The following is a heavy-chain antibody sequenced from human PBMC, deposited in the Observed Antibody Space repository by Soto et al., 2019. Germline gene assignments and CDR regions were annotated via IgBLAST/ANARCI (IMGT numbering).Heavy chain of an antibody. CDR3: ARAYDSSGYHDALDI. V-gene: IGHV4-30-2*01. CDR1: GGSISSGDYS. Sequence: QTLSLTCTVSGGSISSGDYSWSWLRQPPGKGLEWIGYTDHSGSAYYNPSLKSRVSISVDRSKNQFSLKLSSVTAADTAVYYCARAYDSSGYHDALDIWGQGTMVTVSS. D-gene: IGHD3-22*01. CDR2: TDHSGSA. J-gene: IGHJ3*02.